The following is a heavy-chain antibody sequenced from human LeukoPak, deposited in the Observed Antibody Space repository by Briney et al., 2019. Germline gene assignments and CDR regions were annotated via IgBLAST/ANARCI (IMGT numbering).Heavy chain of an antibody. CDR3: ARGVKDHIVGATDAFDI. D-gene: IGHD1-26*01. CDR1: GGSISSYY. J-gene: IGHJ3*02. CDR2: IYYSGST. V-gene: IGHV4-59*01. Sequence: SETLSLTCTGSGGSISSYYWSWIRQPPGKGLEWIGYIYYSGSTNYNPSLKSRVTISVDTSKNQFSLKLSSVTAADTAVYYCARGVKDHIVGATDAFDIWGQGTMVTVSS.